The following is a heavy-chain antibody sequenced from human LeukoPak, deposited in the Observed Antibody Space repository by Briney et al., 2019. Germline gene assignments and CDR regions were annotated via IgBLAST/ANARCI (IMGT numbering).Heavy chain of an antibody. D-gene: IGHD2-15*01. CDR3: GRGSRISDY. CDR2: IMQGGNEK. CDR1: GYILSSYW. V-gene: IGHV3-7*01. Sequence: PGGSLRLSCEVFGYILSSYWMSWVRQAPGEGPEWVAHIMQGGNEKDCVDSVKGRFPISRDNAKNSLYLQMNSLGAEDRAVYYGGRGSRISDYWGQGTQVPVSS. J-gene: IGHJ4*02.